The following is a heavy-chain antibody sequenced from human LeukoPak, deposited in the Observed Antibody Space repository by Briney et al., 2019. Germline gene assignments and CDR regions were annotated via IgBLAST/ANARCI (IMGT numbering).Heavy chain of an antibody. V-gene: IGHV4-61*05. Sequence: PSETLSLTCTVSGGSISSSSYYWSWIRQPPGKGLEWIGYIYYSGSTNYNPSLKSRVTISVDTSKNQFSLKLSSVTAADTAVYYCARPSLGMATITKANWYFDLWGRGTLVTVSS. CDR1: GGSISSSSYY. D-gene: IGHD5-24*01. J-gene: IGHJ2*01. CDR3: ARPSLGMATITKANWYFDL. CDR2: IYYSGST.